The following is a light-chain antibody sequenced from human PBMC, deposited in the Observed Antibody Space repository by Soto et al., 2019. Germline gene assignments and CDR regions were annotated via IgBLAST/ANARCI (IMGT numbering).Light chain of an antibody. Sequence: QSVLTQPPSVSGAPGQRVTISCTGSSSNIGAGYDVHWYQQLPETAPKLLIYGNSNRPSGVPDRFSGSKSGTSASLAITGLQAEDEADYYCQSYDNSLLAYVFGGGTKLTVL. CDR2: GNS. CDR1: SSNIGAGYD. J-gene: IGLJ2*01. V-gene: IGLV1-40*01. CDR3: QSYDNSLLAYV.